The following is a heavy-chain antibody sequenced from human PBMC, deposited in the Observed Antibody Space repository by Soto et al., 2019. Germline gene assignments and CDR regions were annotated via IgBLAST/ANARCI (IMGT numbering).Heavy chain of an antibody. CDR3: TTVQKAQDSGNYRGAFDI. CDR1: GITVSNAW. D-gene: IGHD1-26*01. V-gene: IGHV3-15*07. Sequence: GGSLRLSCAASGITVSNAWMNWVRQAPGKGLEWGGRMKSNADGGATDFPAPGKGRFTITRSDSENTLYLQMNSLKTEDTAMYYCTTVQKAQDSGNYRGAFDIWGQGTMVTVSS. CDR2: MKSNADGGAT. J-gene: IGHJ3*02.